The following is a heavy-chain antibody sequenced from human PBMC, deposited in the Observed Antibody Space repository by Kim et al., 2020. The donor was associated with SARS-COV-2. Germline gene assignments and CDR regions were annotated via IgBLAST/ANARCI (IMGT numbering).Heavy chain of an antibody. V-gene: IGHV3-74*01. CDR3: TTVFEY. Sequence: KNDGTNTFYAADVRGRFTISRDNSKNTVFVQMNSLGGEDTALYYCTTVFEYWGQGPLVTVSS. J-gene: IGHJ4*02. CDR2: KNDGTNT.